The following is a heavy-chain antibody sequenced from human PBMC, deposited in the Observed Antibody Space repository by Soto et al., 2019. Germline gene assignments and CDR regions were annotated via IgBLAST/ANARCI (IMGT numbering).Heavy chain of an antibody. CDR3: ARGLTTVTTVRYFDY. V-gene: IGHV4-39*07. D-gene: IGHD4-17*01. J-gene: IGHJ4*01. CDR2: INHSGST. CDR1: GGSISSSSYY. Sequence: SETLSLTCTVSGGSISSSSYYWGWIRQPPGKGLEWIGEINHSGSTNCNPSLKSRVTISVDTSKNQFSLKLSSVTAADTAVYYCARGLTTVTTVRYFDYWGHGTLVTVSS.